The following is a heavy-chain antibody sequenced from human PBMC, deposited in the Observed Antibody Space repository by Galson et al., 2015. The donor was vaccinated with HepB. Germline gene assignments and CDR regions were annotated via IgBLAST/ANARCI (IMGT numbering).Heavy chain of an antibody. CDR2: IYTSGST. Sequence: TLSLTCTVSGGSISSGSYYWSWIRQPAGKGLEWIGRIYTSGSTNYNPSLKSRVTMSVDTFKNQFSLKLSSVTAADTAVYYCARDKDCSSTSCYIEGDYYYYYYMDVWGKGTTVTVSS. J-gene: IGHJ6*03. D-gene: IGHD2-2*02. CDR3: ARDKDCSSTSCYIEGDYYYYYYMDV. V-gene: IGHV4-61*02. CDR1: GGSISSGSYY.